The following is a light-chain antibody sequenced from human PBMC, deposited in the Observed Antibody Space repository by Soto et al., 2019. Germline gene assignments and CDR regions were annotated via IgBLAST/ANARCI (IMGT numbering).Light chain of an antibody. Sequence: DIVMTQSPDSLAVSLGERATINCKSSQSVLYSSNNKNYLAWYQQKPGQPPKLLIYWASTRESGVPDRFSGSGSGTDFTLTISSLQAEDVAVYYCQQYYSTRRNTFGQGTKLEIK. CDR2: WAS. CDR3: QQYYSTRRNT. CDR1: QSVLYSSNNKNY. J-gene: IGKJ2*01. V-gene: IGKV4-1*01.